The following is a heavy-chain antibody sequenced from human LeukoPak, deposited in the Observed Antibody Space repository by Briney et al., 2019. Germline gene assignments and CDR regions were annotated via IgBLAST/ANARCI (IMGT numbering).Heavy chain of an antibody. CDR3: AKVAPRDSPYYYYYYYMDV. CDR1: GFTFSSYA. CDR2: ISGSGGST. J-gene: IGHJ6*03. D-gene: IGHD3-22*01. V-gene: IGHV3-23*01. Sequence: PGGSLRLSCAASGFTFSSYAMSWVRQAPGKGLEWVSAISGSGGSTYYADSVKGRFTISRDNSKNTLYLQMNSLRAEDTAVYYCAKVAPRDSPYYYYYYYMDVWGKGTTVTVSS.